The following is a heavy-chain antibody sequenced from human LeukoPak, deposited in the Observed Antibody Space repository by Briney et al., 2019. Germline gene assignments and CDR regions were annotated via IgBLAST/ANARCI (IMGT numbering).Heavy chain of an antibody. D-gene: IGHD3-10*01. V-gene: IGHV3-30*02. Sequence: GGSLRLSCAASGFTFSSYGMHWVRQAPGKGLEWVAFIRYDGSNKYYADSVKGRFTISRDNSKNTLYLQMNSLRAEDTAVYYCAKVNIWFGESYYYMDVWGKGTTVTISS. CDR1: GFTFSSYG. CDR3: AKVNIWFGESYYYMDV. J-gene: IGHJ6*03. CDR2: IRYDGSNK.